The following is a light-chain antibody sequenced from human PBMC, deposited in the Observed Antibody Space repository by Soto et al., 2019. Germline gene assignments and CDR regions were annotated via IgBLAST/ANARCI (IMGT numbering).Light chain of an antibody. Sequence: DIQMPQSPSTLSASVGDRVTITCRASQSISNWLAWYQQKPGKAPKNLNYRASSLESGVPSRFSCSGSGTEFTLTICSLQPADSATYYCQQYNGYRWTFGQGTKVDSK. CDR2: RAS. V-gene: IGKV1-5*03. J-gene: IGKJ1*01. CDR3: QQYNGYRWT. CDR1: QSISNW.